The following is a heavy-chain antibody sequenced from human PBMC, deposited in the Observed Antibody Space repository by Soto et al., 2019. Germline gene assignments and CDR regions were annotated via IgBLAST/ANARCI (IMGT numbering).Heavy chain of an antibody. V-gene: IGHV3-30*18. CDR1: GFTFSSYG. D-gene: IGHD6-6*01. Sequence: QVQLVESGGGVVQPGRSLRLSCAASGFTFSSYGMHWVRQAPGKGLEWVAVISYDGSNKYYADSVKGRFTISRDNSKNTLYLQMNSLRAEDTAVYYCAKDRAARPDYWDQGTLVTVSS. CDR3: AKDRAARPDY. J-gene: IGHJ4*02. CDR2: ISYDGSNK.